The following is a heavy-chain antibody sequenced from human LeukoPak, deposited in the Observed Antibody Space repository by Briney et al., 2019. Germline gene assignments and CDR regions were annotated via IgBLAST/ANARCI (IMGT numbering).Heavy chain of an antibody. CDR3: VKPQPGGGFDY. V-gene: IGHV3-64D*09. D-gene: IGHD1-14*01. Sequence: PGGSLRLSCSASGFTFSSYAMHWVRQAPGKGLEYVSAISSNGGSTYYADSVKGRFTISRDNSENTLYLQMSSLRAEDTAVYYCVKPQPGGGFDYWGQGTLVTVSS. CDR2: ISSNGGST. CDR1: GFTFSSYA. J-gene: IGHJ4*02.